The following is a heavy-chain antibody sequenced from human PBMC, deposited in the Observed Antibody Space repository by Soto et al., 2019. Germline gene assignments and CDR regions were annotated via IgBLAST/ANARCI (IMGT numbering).Heavy chain of an antibody. CDR2: MNPNSGNT. Sequence: QVQLVQSGAEVKKSGASVKVSCKASGYTFTSHDINWVRQATGQGXEWMGWMNPNSGNTGYAQKFQGRVTMTRNTSISTAYMELSSLRSEDTAVYYCARWDYGDYARFDYWGQGTLVTVSS. J-gene: IGHJ4*02. CDR3: ARWDYGDYARFDY. V-gene: IGHV1-8*01. D-gene: IGHD4-17*01. CDR1: GYTFTSHD.